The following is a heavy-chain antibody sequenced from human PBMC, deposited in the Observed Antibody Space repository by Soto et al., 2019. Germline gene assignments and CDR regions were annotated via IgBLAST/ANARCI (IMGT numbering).Heavy chain of an antibody. J-gene: IGHJ5*02. V-gene: IGHV3-48*01. Sequence: EAQLVESGGGLVQPGGSLRLSCAASGFSFSTYSMNWVRQAPGKGLEWVSYISGGSRALYYVDSVKGRFTISRDNAKNTLYLQMNSMRVEDTAVYYCAKSSGFGESNNWFAPWGQGTLVTVSS. CDR3: AKSSGFGESNNWFAP. D-gene: IGHD3-10*01. CDR2: ISGGSRAL. CDR1: GFSFSTYS.